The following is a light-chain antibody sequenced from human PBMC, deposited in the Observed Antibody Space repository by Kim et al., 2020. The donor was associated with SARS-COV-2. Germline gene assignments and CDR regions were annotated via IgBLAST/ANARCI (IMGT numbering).Light chain of an antibody. Sequence: SYELTQPPSVSVSPGQTASITCSGDKLGDQYACWYQQKPGQSPVLVIYQDSKRPSGIPERFSGSNSGNTATLTISGTQAMDEADYYCQAWDSSTFYVFGTGTKVTVL. CDR2: QDS. CDR3: QAWDSSTFYV. V-gene: IGLV3-1*01. J-gene: IGLJ1*01. CDR1: KLGDQY.